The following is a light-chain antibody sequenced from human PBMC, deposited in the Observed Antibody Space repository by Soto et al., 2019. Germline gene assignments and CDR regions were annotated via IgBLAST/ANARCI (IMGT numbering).Light chain of an antibody. CDR2: GAS. J-gene: IGKJ5*01. CDR3: QQYNKWPAEIT. CDR1: QSVSND. V-gene: IGKV3D-15*01. Sequence: EIVLTQSPATLSLSPGERATLSCRANQSVSNDYLAWYQQKPGQAPRLLIHGASSRATGIPARFSGSGSGTEFTLTISSLQSEDSGVYYCQQYNKWPAEITFGQGTRLEIK.